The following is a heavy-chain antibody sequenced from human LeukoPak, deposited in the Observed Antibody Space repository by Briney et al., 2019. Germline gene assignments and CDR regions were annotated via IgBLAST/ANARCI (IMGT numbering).Heavy chain of an antibody. Sequence: GGSLRLSCAASGFTFSSYGMHWVRQAPGKGLEWVAVIWYDGSNKYYADSVKGRFTISRDNSKNTLYLQMNSLRAEDTAVYYCARGSYYYDRGAVDYWGQGTLVTVSS. D-gene: IGHD3-22*01. J-gene: IGHJ4*02. CDR2: IWYDGSNK. CDR3: ARGSYYYDRGAVDY. CDR1: GFTFSSYG. V-gene: IGHV3-33*01.